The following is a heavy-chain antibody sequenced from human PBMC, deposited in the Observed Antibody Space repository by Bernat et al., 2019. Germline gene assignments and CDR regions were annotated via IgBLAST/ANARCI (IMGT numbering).Heavy chain of an antibody. CDR3: ARDPYYYDSSGPIPFDI. J-gene: IGHJ3*02. CDR1: GFTVSSNY. D-gene: IGHD3-22*01. CDR2: IYSGGST. V-gene: IGHV3-53*04. Sequence: EVQLVESGGGLVQPGGSLRLSCAASGFTVSSNYMSWVRQAPGKGLEWVSVIYSGGSTYYAESVKGRFTISRHYSKNTLYLQMNSLRAEDTAVYYCARDPYYYDSSGPIPFDIWGQGTMVTVSS.